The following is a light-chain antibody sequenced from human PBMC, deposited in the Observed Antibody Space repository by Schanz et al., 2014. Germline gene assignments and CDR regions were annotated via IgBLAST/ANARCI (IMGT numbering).Light chain of an antibody. J-gene: IGLJ2*01. CDR3: SSYAGSNNQGV. Sequence: QSVLTQPPSASGPPGQRVTISCSGSSSNIGSNTVNWYQQLPGAAPKLLIYRNNQRPSGVPDRFSGSKSGTSASLAISGLRSEDEADYYCSSYAGSNNQGVFGGGTKLTVL. V-gene: IGLV1-44*01. CDR2: RNN. CDR1: SSNIGSNT.